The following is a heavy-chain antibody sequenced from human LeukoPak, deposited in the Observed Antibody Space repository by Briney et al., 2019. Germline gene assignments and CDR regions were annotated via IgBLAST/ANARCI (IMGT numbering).Heavy chain of an antibody. CDR3: ANAPSPYYYDSSGYYVDY. CDR1: GFTFSSYA. CDR2: ISGSGGST. Sequence: GGSLRLSCAASGFTFSSYAMSWVRQAPGKGLEWVSAISGSGGSTYYADSVEGRFTISRDNSKNTLYLQMNSLRAEDTAVYYCANAPSPYYYDSSGYYVDYWGQGTLVTVSS. J-gene: IGHJ4*02. V-gene: IGHV3-23*01. D-gene: IGHD3-22*01.